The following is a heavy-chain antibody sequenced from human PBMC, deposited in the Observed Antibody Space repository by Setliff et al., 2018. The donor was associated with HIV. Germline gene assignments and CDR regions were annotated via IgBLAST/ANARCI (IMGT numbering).Heavy chain of an antibody. CDR1: GYNFIDYN. D-gene: IGHD3-22*01. CDR2: ISAYSGDI. J-gene: IGHJ3*02. Sequence: GASVKVSCKASGYNFIDYNFIWVRQAPGQGLEWMGWISAYSGDINYSQKFQDRVTMTTDTSTSTAYMELTGLRSDDTAAYYCARDDSSGYYPSWAFDIWGQGTMVTVSS. V-gene: IGHV1-18*04. CDR3: ARDDSSGYYPSWAFDI.